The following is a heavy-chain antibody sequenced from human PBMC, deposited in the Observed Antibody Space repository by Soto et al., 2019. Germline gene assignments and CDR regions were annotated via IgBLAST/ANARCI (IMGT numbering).Heavy chain of an antibody. J-gene: IGHJ5*02. D-gene: IGHD3-10*01. CDR1: GYTFTGYY. Sequence: QVQLVQSGAEVKKPGASVKVSCKASGYTFTGYYMHWVRQAPGQGLEWMGWINPNSGGTNYAQKLQGWVTMTXXTXSXXAYMELSRLRSDDTAVYYCASGLMVRGVNQNWFDPWGQGTLVTVSS. V-gene: IGHV1-2*04. CDR2: INPNSGGT. CDR3: ASGLMVRGVNQNWFDP.